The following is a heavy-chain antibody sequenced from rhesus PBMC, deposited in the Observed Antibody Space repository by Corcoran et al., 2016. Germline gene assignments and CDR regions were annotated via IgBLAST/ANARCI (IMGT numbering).Heavy chain of an antibody. J-gene: IGHJ3*01. Sequence: QLQLQESGPGLVKPSETLSVTCAVSGGSISSSYWSWIRQAPGKGLEWIGYIYGSGSSTNYNPSLKSRVTLSVDTSKNQLSLKLSSVTTAYTAVYYCARDLAAAGTFDFWGQGLRVTVSS. V-gene: IGHV4-169*02. D-gene: IGHD6-25*01. CDR1: GGSISSSY. CDR2: IYGSGSST. CDR3: ARDLAAAGTFDF.